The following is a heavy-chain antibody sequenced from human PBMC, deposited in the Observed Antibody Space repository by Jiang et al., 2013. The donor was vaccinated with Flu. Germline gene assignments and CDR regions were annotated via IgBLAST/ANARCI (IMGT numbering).Heavy chain of an antibody. CDR2: IYHSGST. V-gene: IGHV4-30-2*01. J-gene: IGHJ6*02. D-gene: IGHD3/OR15-3a*01. CDR1: GGSISSGGYS. Sequence: SGLVKPSQTLSLTCAVSGGSISSGGYSWSWIRQPPGKGLEWIGYIYHSGSTYYNPSLKSRVTISVDRSKNQFSLKLSSVTAADTAVYYCARVGYDSWVDVWGQGTTVTVSS. CDR3: ARVGYDSWVDV.